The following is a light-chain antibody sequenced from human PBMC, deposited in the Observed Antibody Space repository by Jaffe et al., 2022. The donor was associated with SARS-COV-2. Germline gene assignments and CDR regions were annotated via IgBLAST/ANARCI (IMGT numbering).Light chain of an antibody. CDR3: AAWDDSLNGRV. CDR2: GNN. CDR1: SSNIGSNS. J-gene: IGLJ3*02. V-gene: IGLV1-44*01. Sequence: QPVLTQSPSASGTPGQRVTISCSGSSSNIGSNSVNWYQQLPGTAPKLLISGNNQRPSGVPDRFSGSKSGTSASLAISGLQSEDEADYYCAAWDDSLNGRVFGGGTKLTVL.